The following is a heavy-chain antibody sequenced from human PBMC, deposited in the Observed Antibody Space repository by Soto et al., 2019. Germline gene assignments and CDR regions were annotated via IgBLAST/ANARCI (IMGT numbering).Heavy chain of an antibody. J-gene: IGHJ4*02. Sequence: PETLSLTCTVSGGSISRYYWSWIRQPPGKGLEWIGFIYYSGNTHYTPSLKSRVTLSLDTSKNQFSLKLNSVTAADTAVYYCAGLDTSSPFCNYWGQGAMGSVSA. CDR1: GGSISRYY. CDR2: IYYSGNT. D-gene: IGHD6-6*01. V-gene: IGHV4-59*01. CDR3: AGLDTSSPFCNY.